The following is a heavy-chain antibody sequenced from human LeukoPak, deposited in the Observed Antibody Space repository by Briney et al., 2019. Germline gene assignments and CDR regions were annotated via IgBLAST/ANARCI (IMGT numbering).Heavy chain of an antibody. D-gene: IGHD1-7*01. CDR1: GFTFSSYS. CDR3: AREVVELRGGLHYYYGMDV. Sequence: GGSLRLSCAASGFTFSSYSMNWVRQAPGKGLEWVSSISSSSSYIYYADSVKGRFTISRDNAKNTLYLQMNSLRAEDTAVYYCAREVVELRGGLHYYYGMDVWGQGTTVTVSS. V-gene: IGHV3-21*01. J-gene: IGHJ6*02. CDR2: ISSSSSYI.